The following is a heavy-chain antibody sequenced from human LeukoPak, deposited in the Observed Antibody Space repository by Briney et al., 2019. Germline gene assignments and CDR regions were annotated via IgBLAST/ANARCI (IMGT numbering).Heavy chain of an antibody. CDR3: ARGKDGMDV. Sequence: SETLSLTCTVSGGSISSYYWSWIRQPPGKGLEWIGYIYYSGSTNYNPSLKSRVTISVDTSKNQFSLKLSSVTAADTAVYYCARGKDGMDVWGQGTTVSVSS. CDR2: IYYSGST. CDR1: GGSISSYY. V-gene: IGHV4-59*01. J-gene: IGHJ6*02.